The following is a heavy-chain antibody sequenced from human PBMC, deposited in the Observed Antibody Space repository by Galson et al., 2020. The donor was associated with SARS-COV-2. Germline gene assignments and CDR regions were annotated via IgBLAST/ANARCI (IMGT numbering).Heavy chain of an antibody. CDR2: ISSSSSYI. CDR1: GFTFSSYS. J-gene: IGHJ6*03. Sequence: NSGGSLRLSCAASGFTFSSYSMNWVRQAPGKGLEWVSSISSSSSYIYYADSVKGRFTISRDNAKNSLYLQMNSLRAEDTAVYYCARDGDPSGPYYYMDVWGKGTTVTVSS. D-gene: IGHD7-27*01. V-gene: IGHV3-21*01. CDR3: ARDGDPSGPYYYMDV.